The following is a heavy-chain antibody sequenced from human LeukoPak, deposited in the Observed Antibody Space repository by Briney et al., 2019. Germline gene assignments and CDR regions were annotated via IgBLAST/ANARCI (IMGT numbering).Heavy chain of an antibody. CDR1: GFTFSSYS. D-gene: IGHD1-26*01. CDR2: FSSSGSYI. J-gene: IGHJ4*02. CDR3: AKESGSYTPYYLDY. Sequence: GGSLRLSCVDSGFTFSSYSMNWVRQAPGKGLEWVSFFSSSGSYIYYADSVKGRFTISRDNSKNTLYLQMNSLRAEDTAVYYCAKESGSYTPYYLDYWGQGTLVTVSS. V-gene: IGHV3-21*01.